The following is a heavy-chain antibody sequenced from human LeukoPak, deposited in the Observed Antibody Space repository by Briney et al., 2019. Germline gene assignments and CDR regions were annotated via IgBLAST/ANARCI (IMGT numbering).Heavy chain of an antibody. D-gene: IGHD3-10*01. CDR2: LYYSGST. CDR1: GGSISSGVYY. CDR3: ARDRGRVGMDV. V-gene: IGHV4-31*03. J-gene: IGHJ6*01. Sequence: SETLSLTCTVSGGSISSGVYYWSWIRHHPGKGLEWIGYLYYSGSTYYNPSVKSRATKSVDTTKSNFSLKLSSVTAADTAVYYCARDRGRVGMDVWGKGTTVTVSS.